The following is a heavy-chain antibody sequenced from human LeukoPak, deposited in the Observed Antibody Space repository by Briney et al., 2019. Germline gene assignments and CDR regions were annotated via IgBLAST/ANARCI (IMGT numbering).Heavy chain of an antibody. CDR3: ARLSPRDLDY. V-gene: IGHV4-39*01. CDR2: IYYSGST. J-gene: IGHJ4*02. Sequence: SETLSLTCTVSGGSISSSSYYWGWIRQPPGKGLEWIGSIYYSGSTYYNPSLKSRVTISVDTSKNQVSLKLSCVTAADTAVYYCARLSPRDLDYWGQGTLVTVSS. CDR1: GGSISSSSYY.